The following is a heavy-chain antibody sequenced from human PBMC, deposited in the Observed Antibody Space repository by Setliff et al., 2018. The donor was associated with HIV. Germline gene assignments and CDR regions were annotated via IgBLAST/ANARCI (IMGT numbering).Heavy chain of an antibody. CDR3: ARGGLGVVGAIDY. J-gene: IGHJ4*02. CDR1: GGSFSGYY. D-gene: IGHD2-15*01. Sequence: SETLSLTCAVYGGSFSGYYWTRIRQPPGRGLGWIGEIIHSGGTNYNRSLKSRVTISVDTSKNQFSLNLSSVTAADTAVYYCARGGLGVVGAIDYWSQGTLVTVSS. V-gene: IGHV4-34*01. CDR2: IIHSGGT.